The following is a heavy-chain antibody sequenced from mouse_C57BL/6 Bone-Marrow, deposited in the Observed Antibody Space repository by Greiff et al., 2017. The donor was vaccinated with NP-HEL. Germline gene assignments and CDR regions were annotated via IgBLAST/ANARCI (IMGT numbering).Heavy chain of an antibody. D-gene: IGHD1-1*01. Sequence: VQLQQSGAELVKPGASVKISCKASGYAFSSYWMNWVKQRPGKGLEWIGQIYPGDGDTNYNGKFKGKATLTADKSSSTAYMQLSSLTSEDSAVYFCARVTTVVATYWYFDVWGTGTTVTVSS. CDR2: IYPGDGDT. V-gene: IGHV1-80*01. J-gene: IGHJ1*03. CDR1: GYAFSSYW. CDR3: ARVTTVVATYWYFDV.